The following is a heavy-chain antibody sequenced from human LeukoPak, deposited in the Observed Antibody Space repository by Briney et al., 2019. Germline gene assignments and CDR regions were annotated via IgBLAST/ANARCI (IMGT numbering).Heavy chain of an antibody. CDR3: ARELREHGVFDI. D-gene: IGHD1-26*01. V-gene: IGHV3-53*01. J-gene: IGHJ3*02. CDR1: GLTVSSNY. Sequence: SGGSLRLSCAASGLTVSSNYMSWVRQAPGTGLEWVSEIYSDGSTYYAASVKGRFSISRDKSKNTVYLQMNSLRAEDTAVYCCARELREHGVFDIWGQGTMVTVSS. CDR2: IYSDGST.